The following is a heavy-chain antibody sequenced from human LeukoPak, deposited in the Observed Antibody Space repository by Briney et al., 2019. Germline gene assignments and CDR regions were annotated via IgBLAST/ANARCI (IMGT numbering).Heavy chain of an antibody. CDR1: GGSFSGYY. D-gene: IGHD6-13*01. CDR2: ISHSGST. J-gene: IGHJ4*02. Sequence: PSETLSLTCAVYGGSFSGYYWSWIRQPPGKGLEWIGEISHSGSTNYNPSLKSRVTISVDTSKNQFSLKLSSVTAADTAVYYCARGLLRKAAAGSYYFDYWGQGTLVTVSS. CDR3: ARGLLRKAAAGSYYFDY. V-gene: IGHV4-34*01.